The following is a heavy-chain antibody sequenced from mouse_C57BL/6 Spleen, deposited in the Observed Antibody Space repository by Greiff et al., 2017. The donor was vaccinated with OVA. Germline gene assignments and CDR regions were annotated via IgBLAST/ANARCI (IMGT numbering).Heavy chain of an antibody. D-gene: IGHD2-14*01. CDR3: ARGSTTGTFAY. CDR1: GYAFSSSW. J-gene: IGHJ3*01. Sequence: QVQLKQSGPELVKPGASVKISCKASGYAFSSSWMNWVKQRPGKGLEWIGRIYPGDGDTNYNGKFKGKATLTADKSSSTAYMQLSSLTSEDSAVXFWARGSTTGTFAYWGQGTLVTVSA. CDR2: IYPGDGDT. V-gene: IGHV1-82*01.